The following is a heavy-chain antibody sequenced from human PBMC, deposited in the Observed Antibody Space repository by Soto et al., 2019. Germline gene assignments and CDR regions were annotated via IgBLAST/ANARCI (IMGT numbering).Heavy chain of an antibody. CDR1: GYTFTKYG. CDR2: ISTYNGDA. V-gene: IGHV1-18*01. CDR3: ARQSYHETRSGDDAFDI. D-gene: IGHD6-19*01. Sequence: QGQLVQSGAEVKKPGASVKVSCKASGYTFTKYGISWLRQAPGQGLEWMGWISTYNGDANYGHKLQGRVTMTTDTSTNTAYMELRSLRSDDTAVYYCARQSYHETRSGDDAFDIWGQGTMVTVSS. J-gene: IGHJ3*02.